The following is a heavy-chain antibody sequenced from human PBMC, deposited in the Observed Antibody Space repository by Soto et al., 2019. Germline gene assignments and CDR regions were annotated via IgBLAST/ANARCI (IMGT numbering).Heavy chain of an antibody. D-gene: IGHD3-22*01. J-gene: IGHJ3*02. CDR2: IIPIFGTA. Sequence: QVQLVQSGAEVKKPGSSVKVSCKASGGTFSSYAISWVRQAPGQGLEWMGGIIPIFGTANYAQKFQGRVTITADKSTSTAYMELSSLRSEDTAVYYCARGSEYYYYSSGYDDAFDIWGQGTMVTVSS. V-gene: IGHV1-69*06. CDR3: ARGSEYYYYSSGYDDAFDI. CDR1: GGTFSSYA.